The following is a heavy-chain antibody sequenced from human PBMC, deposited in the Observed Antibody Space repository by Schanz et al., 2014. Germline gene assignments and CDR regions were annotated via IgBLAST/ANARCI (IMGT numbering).Heavy chain of an antibody. CDR1: GLTFTSAW. CDR3: GTDAGRLAVGC. V-gene: IGHV3-15*01. Sequence: VQLVESGGGVVQPGRSLRLSCATSGLTFTSAWMSWVRQAPGKGLEWVGRIKGKTDGGTADYAAPMKGRFTISRDDSENTLLRRMSSQDTEVSSGDYGGTDAGRLAVGCGGQGTMVTVSS. D-gene: IGHD1-1*01. J-gene: IGHJ3*01. CDR2: IKGKTDGGTA.